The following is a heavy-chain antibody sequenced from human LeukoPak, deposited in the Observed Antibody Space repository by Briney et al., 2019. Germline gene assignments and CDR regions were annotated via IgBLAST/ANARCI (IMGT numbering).Heavy chain of an antibody. CDR2: ISSSRSYI. J-gene: IGHJ6*02. D-gene: IGHD6-13*01. CDR1: GFTFSSYC. CDR3: VGYSSSWYVVDYYSGMDV. Sequence: GGSLRLSCAASGFTFSSYCMNWVRQAPGKGLEWVSYISSSRSYIYYADSVKGRFTISRDNAKKSLYLQMNSLRAEDTAVYYCVGYSSSWYVVDYYSGMDVWGQGTTVTVSS. V-gene: IGHV3-21*01.